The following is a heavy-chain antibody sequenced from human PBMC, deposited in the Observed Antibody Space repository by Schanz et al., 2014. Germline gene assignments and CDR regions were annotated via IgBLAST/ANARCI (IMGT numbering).Heavy chain of an antibody. CDR2: IRYSGSNK. CDR3: AKDSSSWDHFDL. V-gene: IGHV3-30*02. Sequence: QVQLVESGGGVVQRGGSLRLSCAASGFTFSSYGMHWVRQAPGKGLEWVAFIRYSGSNKYYADSVRGRFTISRDNSKKTLYLQMNRLRTEDTAVYYCAKDSSSWDHFDLWGQGTRVTVSS. CDR1: GFTFSSYG. J-gene: IGHJ4*02. D-gene: IGHD6-13*01.